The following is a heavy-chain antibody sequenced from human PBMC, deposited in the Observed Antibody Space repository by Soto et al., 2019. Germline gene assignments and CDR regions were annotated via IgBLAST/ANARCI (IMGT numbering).Heavy chain of an antibody. CDR2: FDAEDGET. D-gene: IGHD1-26*01. Sequence: QVQLVQSGAEVKKLGASVKVSCKVSGYTLTELSMHWVRQAPGKGREWMGGFDAEDGETIYAQKFQGRFTMTEDTSTDTAYMELSSLRSEDTAVYYCAVGGLPCDHYYYGMDDWGQGTTVTVSS. J-gene: IGHJ6*02. CDR1: GYTLTELS. V-gene: IGHV1-24*01. CDR3: AVGGLPCDHYYYGMDD.